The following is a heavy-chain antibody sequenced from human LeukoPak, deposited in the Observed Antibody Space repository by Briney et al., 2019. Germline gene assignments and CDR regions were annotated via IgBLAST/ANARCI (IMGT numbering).Heavy chain of an antibody. V-gene: IGHV1-8*01. D-gene: IGHD3-22*01. CDR2: MNSNSGNT. CDR3: ARDLGHYYDSSGQPGDDY. J-gene: IGHJ4*02. CDR1: GYTFTSYD. Sequence: GASVTVSCKASGYTFTSYDINWVGQAAGQGLEWMGWMNSNSGNTGYARKLHGRVAIPRNTSISTAYIELSSLRSEDTAVYYCARDLGHYYDSSGQPGDDYWGQGTLVSVSS.